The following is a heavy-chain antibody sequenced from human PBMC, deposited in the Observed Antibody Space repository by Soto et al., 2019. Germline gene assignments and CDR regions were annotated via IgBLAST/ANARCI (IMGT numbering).Heavy chain of an antibody. D-gene: IGHD3-22*01. Sequence: QVQLVQSGAEVKKPGASVKVSCKASGYTFTSYYMHWVRQAPGQGLEWIGIINPSGGSTSYAQKFQGRVTMTRDTSTSTVYMELSSLRSEDTAVYYCARDPPADYYDSSSYYYPDYWGQGTLVTVSS. CDR3: ARDPPADYYDSSSYYYPDY. J-gene: IGHJ4*02. CDR1: GYTFTSYY. CDR2: INPSGGST. V-gene: IGHV1-46*01.